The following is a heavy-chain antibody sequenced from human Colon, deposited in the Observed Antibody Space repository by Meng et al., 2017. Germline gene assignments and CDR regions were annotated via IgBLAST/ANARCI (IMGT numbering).Heavy chain of an antibody. J-gene: IGHJ4*02. V-gene: IGHV4-30-4*01. Sequence: GQPTESGPSLVQTSQTLSLTCTVSGGPISSGDYYWSWIRQPPGKGLEWIGYIYYSGSTYSNASLKSRVTISIDRSKNQFSLKLSSVTAADTAVYYCARKKWVGASGGFDYWGQGTLVTVSS. CDR3: ARKKWVGASGGFDY. CDR1: GGPISSGDYY. CDR2: IYYSGST. D-gene: IGHD1-26*01.